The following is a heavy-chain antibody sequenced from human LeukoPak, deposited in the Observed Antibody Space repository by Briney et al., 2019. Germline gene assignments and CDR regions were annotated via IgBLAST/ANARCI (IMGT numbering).Heavy chain of an antibody. CDR3: ARCSWGKFSPPYES. Sequence: PGGSLRLSCAASGFTFSDYYMSWIRQAPGKGLEWVSYISSSGSTIYYADSVKGRFTISRDNAKNSLYLQMNSLRAEDTAVYYCARCSWGKFSPPYESWGQGTLVTVSS. CDR2: ISSSGSTI. J-gene: IGHJ4*02. V-gene: IGHV3-11*01. D-gene: IGHD3-16*01. CDR1: GFTFSDYY.